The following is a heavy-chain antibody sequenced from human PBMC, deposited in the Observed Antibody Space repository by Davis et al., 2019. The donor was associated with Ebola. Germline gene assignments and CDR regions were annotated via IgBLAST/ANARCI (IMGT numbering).Heavy chain of an antibody. CDR3: VRGWGRTGMDV. V-gene: IGHV6-1*01. CDR1: GDSVSSGG. D-gene: IGHD1-26*01. J-gene: IGHJ6*02. CDR2: TYYSSKWFN. Sequence: HSQTLSLTCAISGDSVSSGGWNWIRQSPSRGLEWPGRTYYSSKWFNDYAVSVNGRITINPDTSKNQFSLQLNSVTPEDTAVYYCVRGWGRTGMDVWGQGTTVTVSS.